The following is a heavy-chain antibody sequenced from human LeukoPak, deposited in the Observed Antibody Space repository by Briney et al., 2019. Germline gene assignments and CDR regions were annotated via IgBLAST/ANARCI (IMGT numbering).Heavy chain of an antibody. CDR1: GGSISSYY. CDR2: IYTSGST. V-gene: IGHV4-4*07. D-gene: IGHD2-2*01. CDR3: AKSGVVVVPAAAGDY. Sequence: SETLSLTCTVSGGSISSYYWSWIRQPAGKGLEWIGRIYTSGSTNYNPSLKSRVTMSVDTSKNQFSLKLSSVTAADTAVYYCAKSGVVVVPAAAGDYWGQGTLVTVSS. J-gene: IGHJ4*02.